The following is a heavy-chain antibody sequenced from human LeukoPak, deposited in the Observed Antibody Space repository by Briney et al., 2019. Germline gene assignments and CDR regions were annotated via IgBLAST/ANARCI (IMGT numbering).Heavy chain of an antibody. CDR2: INAGNGNT. V-gene: IGHV1-3*01. J-gene: IGHJ4*02. D-gene: IGHD6-13*01. CDR1: GYTFTSYA. CDR3: ARDHSSSWYFDY. Sequence: ASVKVSCKASGYTFTSYAMHWVRQAPGQRLEWMGWINAGNGNTKYSQKLQGRVTITRDTSATIAYMELSSLRSEDTAVYYCARDHSSSWYFDYWGQGTLVTVSS.